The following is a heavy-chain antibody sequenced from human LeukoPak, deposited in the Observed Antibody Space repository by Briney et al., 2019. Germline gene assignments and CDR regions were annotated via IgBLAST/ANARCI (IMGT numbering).Heavy chain of an antibody. J-gene: IGHJ6*02. CDR3: AKPTSHYYNYGMDV. Sequence: GGSLRLSCAASGFTFNSYGMHWVRQAPGKGLEWVALTSYDGSNRYYADSVKGRFTISRDNSKNTLYLQMNSLRADDTAVYYCAKPTSHYYNYGMDVWGQGTTVTVSS. CDR1: GFTFNSYG. V-gene: IGHV3-30*18. CDR2: TSYDGSNR.